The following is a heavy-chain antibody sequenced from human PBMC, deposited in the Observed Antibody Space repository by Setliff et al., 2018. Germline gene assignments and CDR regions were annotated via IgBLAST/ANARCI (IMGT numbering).Heavy chain of an antibody. Sequence: RLSCAASDFIFNNAWMNWVRQAPGKGLEWVGRIRTKTDGGTADYAAPVKGRFIISRDDSKNLVFLQMNSLKTEDTAVYYCATGLGQYFDYWGQGSLVTVSS. CDR2: IRTKTDGGTA. CDR1: DFIFNNAW. V-gene: IGHV3-15*07. CDR3: ATGLGQYFDY. J-gene: IGHJ4*02. D-gene: IGHD3-9*01.